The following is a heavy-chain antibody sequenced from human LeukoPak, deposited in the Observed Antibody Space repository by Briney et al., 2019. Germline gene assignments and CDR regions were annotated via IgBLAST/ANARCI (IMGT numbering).Heavy chain of an antibody. CDR2: IYPGDSDT. CDR1: GYSFTSYW. Sequence: GESLKISCKGSGYSFTSYWIGWVRQMPGKGLEWMGIIYPGDSDTRYSPSFQGQVTISADKSISTAYLQWSSLKASDTAMYYCARGGYSGYDWGNWFDPWGQGTLVTVSS. CDR3: ARGGYSGYDWGNWFDP. J-gene: IGHJ5*02. V-gene: IGHV5-51*01. D-gene: IGHD5-12*01.